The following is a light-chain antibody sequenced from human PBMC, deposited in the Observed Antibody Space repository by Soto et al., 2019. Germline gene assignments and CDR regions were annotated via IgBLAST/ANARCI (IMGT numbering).Light chain of an antibody. CDR2: SAS. CDR3: QKFNTARLT. J-gene: IGKJ5*01. Sequence: DIQMTQSPSSLSASVGDRVTITCRASQDISVYLAWYQQKPGKVPKLLIYSASTLQSGVPSWFSGSGSGIDFTLTISSLQPEVVATYFCQKFNTARLTFGQGTRLEIK. V-gene: IGKV1-27*01. CDR1: QDISVY.